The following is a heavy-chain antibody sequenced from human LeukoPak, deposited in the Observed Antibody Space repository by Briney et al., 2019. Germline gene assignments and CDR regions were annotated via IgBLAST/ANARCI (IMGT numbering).Heavy chain of an antibody. D-gene: IGHD3-22*01. J-gene: IGHJ6*03. CDR3: ASTWFRFYYMDV. CDR2: IYYSGTT. CDR1: GGSISSSSYY. Sequence: SETLSLTCTVSGGSISSSSYYWGWIRQPPGKGLEWIGSIYYSGTTYYNPSLKSRVTISVDTSKNQFSLKLSSVTAADTAVYYCASTWFRFYYMDVWGKGTTVTVSS. V-gene: IGHV4-39*07.